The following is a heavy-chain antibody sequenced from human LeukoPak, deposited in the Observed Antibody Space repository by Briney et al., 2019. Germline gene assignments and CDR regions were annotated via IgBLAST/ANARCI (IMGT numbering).Heavy chain of an antibody. D-gene: IGHD1-26*01. J-gene: IGHJ4*02. CDR2: ISSGSSYI. CDR3: AREFFDREGGTTVLDY. Sequence: GGSLRLSCAASGFTVTSSYMRWVCQAPGKGLEWVSSISSGSSYIFYADSVKGRFTISRDNAKNSLYLQMNSLRAEDTDVYYCAREFFDREGGTTVLDYWGQGTLVTVSS. V-gene: IGHV3-21*01. CDR1: GFTVTSSY.